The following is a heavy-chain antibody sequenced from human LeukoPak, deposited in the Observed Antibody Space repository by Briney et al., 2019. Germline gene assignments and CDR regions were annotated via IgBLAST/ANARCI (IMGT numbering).Heavy chain of an antibody. CDR1: GGSISSYY. Sequence: SETLSLTCTVSGGSISSYYWSWIRQPPGKGLEWIGYIYYSGSTNYNPSLKSRVTISVDTSKNQFSLKLSSVTAADTAVYYCARQGGSSSSFYWGQGTLVTVSS. CDR2: IYYSGST. CDR3: ARQGGSSSSFY. V-gene: IGHV4-59*08. D-gene: IGHD6-6*01. J-gene: IGHJ4*02.